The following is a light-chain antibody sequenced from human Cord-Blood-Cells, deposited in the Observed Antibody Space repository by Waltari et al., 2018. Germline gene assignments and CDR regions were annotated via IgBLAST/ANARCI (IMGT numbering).Light chain of an antibody. Sequence: DIQMTQSPSSLSACVGDRVTITCRASQSISSYLNWYQQKPGKAPKLLIYAASSLQRGVPSRFSGSGSGTDFTLTISSLQPEDFATYYCQQSYSTPLTFGGGTKVEIK. CDR3: QQSYSTPLT. J-gene: IGKJ4*01. CDR1: QSISSY. CDR2: AAS. V-gene: IGKV1-39*01.